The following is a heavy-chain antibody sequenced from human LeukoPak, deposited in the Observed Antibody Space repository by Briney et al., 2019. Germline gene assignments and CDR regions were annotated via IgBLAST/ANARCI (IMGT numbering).Heavy chain of an antibody. CDR1: GFTFSSYW. V-gene: IGHV3-7*01. Sequence: GGSLRLSCAASGFTFSSYWMSWVRQAPGKGLEWVANIKQDGSQKYYMDSVKGRFVISRDNAQNSLYLQMNSLRDEDTAVYYCARDLEYGTRSLFVLWGQGTLVTVSS. D-gene: IGHD1-1*01. CDR2: IKQDGSQK. J-gene: IGHJ4*02. CDR3: ARDLEYGTRSLFVL.